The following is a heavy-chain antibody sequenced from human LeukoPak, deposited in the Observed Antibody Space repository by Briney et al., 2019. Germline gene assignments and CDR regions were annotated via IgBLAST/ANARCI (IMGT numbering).Heavy chain of an antibody. CDR1: GYSICSGYY. Sequence: PSETLSLTCAVSGYSICSGYYWGWIRQPPGRGLEWIGSIYHSGSTYYNPSLKSRVTISVDTSKNQFSLKLSSVTAADTAVYYCARSNWAYYFDYWGQGTLVTVSS. D-gene: IGHD7-27*01. J-gene: IGHJ4*02. CDR3: ARSNWAYYFDY. V-gene: IGHV4-38-2*01. CDR2: IYHSGST.